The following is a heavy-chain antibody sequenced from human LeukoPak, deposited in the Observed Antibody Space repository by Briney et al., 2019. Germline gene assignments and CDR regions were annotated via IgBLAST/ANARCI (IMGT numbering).Heavy chain of an antibody. Sequence: SXNWVRQAPGKGLEWVSSIGSTSSYIYYADSVKGRFTISRDNAKNSLSLQMNSLRAEDTAMYYCARDWVHCSGGTCSTDYWGQGTLVTVSS. J-gene: IGHJ4*02. CDR1: S. CDR2: IGSTSSYI. CDR3: ARDWVHCSGGTCSTDY. V-gene: IGHV3-21*01. D-gene: IGHD2-15*01.